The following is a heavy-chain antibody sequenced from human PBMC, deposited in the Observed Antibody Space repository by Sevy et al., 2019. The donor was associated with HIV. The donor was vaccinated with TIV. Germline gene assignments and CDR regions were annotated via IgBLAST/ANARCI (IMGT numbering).Heavy chain of an antibody. CDR2: ISSSSSTI. CDR3: ARDPPGEYYYDSSGYYPSGMDV. V-gene: IGHV3-48*01. Sequence: PGGSLRLSCAASGFTFSSYSMNWVRQAPGKGLEWVSYISSSSSTIYYADSVKGRFTISRDNAKNSLYLQMNSLRAEDTAVYYCARDPPGEYYYDSSGYYPSGMDVWGQGTTVTVSS. CDR1: GFTFSSYS. J-gene: IGHJ6*02. D-gene: IGHD3-22*01.